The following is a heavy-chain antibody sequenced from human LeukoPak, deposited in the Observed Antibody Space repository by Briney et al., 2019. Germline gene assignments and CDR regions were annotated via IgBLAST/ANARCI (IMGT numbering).Heavy chain of an antibody. J-gene: IGHJ4*02. CDR3: ARFSHSGSDCYVLDY. Sequence: SETLSLTCTVSGGSMNSYYWSWIRQAPGKGLEWVGNIYYSGSTSYYPSLESRVNIPVDTSKNQFSLTLNSVTAADTAVYFCARFSHSGSDCYVLDYWGQGTLVTVSS. CDR2: IYYSGST. V-gene: IGHV4-59*01. D-gene: IGHD2-21*02. CDR1: GGSMNSYY.